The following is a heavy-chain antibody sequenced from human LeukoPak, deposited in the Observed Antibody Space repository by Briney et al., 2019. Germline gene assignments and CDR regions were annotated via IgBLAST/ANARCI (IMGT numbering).Heavy chain of an antibody. Sequence: GASVKVSCKASGYTLTSYGISWVRQAPGQGLEWMGWISAYNGNTNYAQKLQGRVTMTTDTSTSTAYMELRSLRSDDTAVYYCARGRVVSSWYPGWFDPWGQGTLVTVSS. D-gene: IGHD6-13*01. CDR1: GYTLTSYG. V-gene: IGHV1-18*01. J-gene: IGHJ5*02. CDR2: ISAYNGNT. CDR3: ARGRVVSSWYPGWFDP.